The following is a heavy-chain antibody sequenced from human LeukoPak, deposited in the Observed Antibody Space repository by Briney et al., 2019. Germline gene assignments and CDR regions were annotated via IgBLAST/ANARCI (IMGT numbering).Heavy chain of an antibody. D-gene: IGHD2-15*01. V-gene: IGHV1-24*01. CDR3: ATARYCSGGSCFDP. J-gene: IGHJ5*02. CDR2: FDPEDGET. Sequence: ASVKVSCRVSGYTLTELSIHWVRQAPGKGLEWMGGFDPEDGETIYAQKFQGRVTMTEDTSTDTAYMELSSLRSEDTAVYYCATARYCSGGSCFDPWGQGTLVTVSS. CDR1: GYTLTELS.